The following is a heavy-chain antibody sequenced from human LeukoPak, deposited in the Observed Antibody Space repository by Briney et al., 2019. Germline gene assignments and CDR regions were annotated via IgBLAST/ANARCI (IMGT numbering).Heavy chain of an antibody. CDR3: ARGSWVPAAAVSAADY. V-gene: IGHV3-7*01. CDR1: GFTFSSFW. D-gene: IGHD2-2*01. Sequence: GGSLRLSCAASGFTFSSFWMNWVRQAPGKGLEWLAHIREDGSDKYYVDSVKGRFTISRDNAKNSLYLQMNSLRAEDSAVYYCARGSWVPAAAVSAADYWGQGTLVTVSS. J-gene: IGHJ4*02. CDR2: IREDGSDK.